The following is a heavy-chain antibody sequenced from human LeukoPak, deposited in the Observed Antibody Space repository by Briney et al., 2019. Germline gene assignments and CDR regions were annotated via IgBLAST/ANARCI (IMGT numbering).Heavy chain of an antibody. D-gene: IGHD2-21*02. CDR2: IIGDESVT. CDR1: GFTFSGSW. Sequence: GGSLRLSCAASGFTFSGSWMHWVRQTPGKGLVWVSRIIGDESVTSYADSVKGRFTISRDNAKNTVYLQMNSLRDEDTAVYYCARFVMVTAGAYWGQGPLVTVSS. V-gene: IGHV3-74*01. J-gene: IGHJ4*02. CDR3: ARFVMVTAGAY.